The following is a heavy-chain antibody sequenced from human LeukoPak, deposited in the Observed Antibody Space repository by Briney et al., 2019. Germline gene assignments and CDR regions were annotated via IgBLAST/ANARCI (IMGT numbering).Heavy chain of an antibody. V-gene: IGHV3-48*01. CDR2: ISSSSTI. J-gene: IGHJ4*02. D-gene: IGHD3-3*01. CDR3: ARELSITIFGVVKN. CDR1: GFAFSSST. Sequence: GGSLRLSCAASGFAFSSSTMNWVRQAPGKGLEWVSYISSSSTIYYADSVKGRFTISRDNAKNSLYLQMNSLRAEDTAVYYCARELSITIFGVVKNWGQGTLVTVSS.